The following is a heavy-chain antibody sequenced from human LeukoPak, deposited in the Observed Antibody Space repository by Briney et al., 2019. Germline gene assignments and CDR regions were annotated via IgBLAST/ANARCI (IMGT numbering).Heavy chain of an antibody. D-gene: IGHD3-22*01. CDR3: ARVRVEASSGYYDGVIDY. CDR1: GYTFTSYY. CDR2: INRSGGST. Sequence: ASVKVSCKASGYTFTSYYMNWVRQAPGQGLEWVGIINRSGGSTRYAQKFQGRVTMTTDTSTSTVYMELSSLRSEDTAVYYCARVRVEASSGYYDGVIDYWGQGTLVTVSS. V-gene: IGHV1-46*01. J-gene: IGHJ4*02.